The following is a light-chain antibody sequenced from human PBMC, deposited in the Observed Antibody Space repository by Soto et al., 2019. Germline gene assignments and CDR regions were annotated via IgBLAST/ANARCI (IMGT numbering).Light chain of an antibody. Sequence: QSALTQPASVSGSPGQSITISCTGTSSDVGGYNYVSWYQHHPGKAPKLMIYDVSNWPSGVSNRFSGSKSGNTASLTISGLQPEDEADYYCSSYTTSNTRQIVFGTGTKVTVL. V-gene: IGLV2-14*03. CDR2: DVS. CDR1: SSDVGGYNY. J-gene: IGLJ1*01. CDR3: SSYTTSNTRQIV.